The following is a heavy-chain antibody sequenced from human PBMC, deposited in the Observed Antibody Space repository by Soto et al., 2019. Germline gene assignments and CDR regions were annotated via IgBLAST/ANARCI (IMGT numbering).Heavy chain of an antibody. CDR3: ARGRDYAFWSGLNWFDP. CDR1: GYTFTTYD. Sequence: GASVKVSCTASGYTFTTYDINWVLQATGQVLEWMGWMNPNSGDTGYAEKFQGGVTMTRNTAINTAYMELSSLTSEDTAVYYCARGRDYAFWSGLNWFDPWGQGTLVTAPQ. J-gene: IGHJ5*02. D-gene: IGHD3-3*01. CDR2: MNPNSGDT. V-gene: IGHV1-8*01.